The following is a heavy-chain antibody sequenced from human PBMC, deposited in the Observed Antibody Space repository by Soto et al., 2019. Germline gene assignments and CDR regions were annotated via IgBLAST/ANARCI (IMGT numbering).Heavy chain of an antibody. CDR1: GGSISSSSYY. CDR3: VERARLYISGWYYFDY. D-gene: IGHD6-19*01. Sequence: QLQLQESGPGLVKPSETLSLTCTVSGGSISSSSYYWGWIRQPPGKGLEWIGSIYYSGSTYYNPSLKARVTISVDTSNNPFSWKLRSVTDAVPAVYYCVERARLYISGWYYFDYWGQGPLVTVSS. J-gene: IGHJ4*02. CDR2: IYYSGST. V-gene: IGHV4-39*01.